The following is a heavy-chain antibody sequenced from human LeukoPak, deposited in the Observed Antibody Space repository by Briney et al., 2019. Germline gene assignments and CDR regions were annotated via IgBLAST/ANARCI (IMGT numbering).Heavy chain of an antibody. CDR3: ARQVTMVRGVIGFDP. Sequence: GESLKISCKGSGYSFTSYWISWVRQMPGKGLEWMGRIDPSDSYTNYSPSFQGHVTISADKSISTAYLQWSSPKASDTAMYYCARQVTMVRGVIGFDPWGQGTLVTVSS. CDR2: IDPSDSYT. D-gene: IGHD3-10*01. CDR1: GYSFTSYW. J-gene: IGHJ5*02. V-gene: IGHV5-10-1*01.